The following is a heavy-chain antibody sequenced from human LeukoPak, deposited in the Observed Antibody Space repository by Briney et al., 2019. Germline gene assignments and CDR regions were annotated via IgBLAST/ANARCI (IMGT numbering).Heavy chain of an antibody. Sequence: ASVKVSCKTSRYTFTDYDVHWVRQAPGQGREWMGWINPNSATTNYAQRLQGRVTFARDTSLSVAYMELSSLTSEDAAVYFCARGDFGETNTAFDVWGQGTLVAVSS. V-gene: IGHV1-8*03. CDR1: RYTFTDYD. D-gene: IGHD4-17*01. CDR3: ARGDFGETNTAFDV. J-gene: IGHJ3*01. CDR2: INPNSATT.